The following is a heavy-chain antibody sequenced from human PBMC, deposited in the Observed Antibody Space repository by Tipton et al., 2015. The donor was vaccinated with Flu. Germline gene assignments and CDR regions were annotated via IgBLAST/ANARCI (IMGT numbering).Heavy chain of an antibody. J-gene: IGHJ6*03. CDR1: GFTFSSYW. Sequence: SLRLSCAASGFTFSSYWMSWVRQAPGKGLEWVANIKQDGSEKYYVDSVKGRFTISRDNAKNSLYLQMNSLRAEDTAVYYCAREGSSWYYYYYYMDVWGKGTTVTVSS. V-gene: IGHV3-7*01. D-gene: IGHD6-13*01. CDR2: IKQDGSEK. CDR3: AREGSSWYYYYYYMDV.